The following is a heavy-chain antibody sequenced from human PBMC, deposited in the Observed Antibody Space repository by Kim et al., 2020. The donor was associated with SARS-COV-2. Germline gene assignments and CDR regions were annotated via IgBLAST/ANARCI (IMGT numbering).Heavy chain of an antibody. V-gene: IGHV4-59*01. D-gene: IGHD3-22*01. J-gene: IGHJ3*02. Sequence: SETLSLTCTVSGGSISSYYWSWIRQPPGKGLEWIGYIYYSGSTNYNPSLKSRVTISVDTSKNQSSLKLSSVTAADTAGYYCARGSSVVVVITTSGVAFDSWGQGTMVTVSS. CDR2: IYYSGST. CDR3: ARGSSVVVVITTSGVAFDS. CDR1: GGSISSYY.